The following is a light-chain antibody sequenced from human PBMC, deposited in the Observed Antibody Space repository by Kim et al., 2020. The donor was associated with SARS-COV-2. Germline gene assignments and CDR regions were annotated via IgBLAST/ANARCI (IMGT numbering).Light chain of an antibody. V-gene: IGKV3-15*01. CDR3: QRRIDWHRT. CDR1: QSIGSN. Sequence: EIVMTQSPATLSVSPGERATLSCRASQSIGSNLAWFHQKPGQPPRLLISGASTRATGVPARFSGSGSGTEFTLTIYSLQAEDFAVYYCQRRIDWHRTFGQGTKVEIK. CDR2: GAS. J-gene: IGKJ1*01.